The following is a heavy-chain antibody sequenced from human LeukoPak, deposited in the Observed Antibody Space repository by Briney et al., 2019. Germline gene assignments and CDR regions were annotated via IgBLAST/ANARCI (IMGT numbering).Heavy chain of an antibody. J-gene: IGHJ3*02. V-gene: IGHV4-30-2*01. Sequence: PSETLSLTCAVSGGSISSGGYSWSWVRRPPGKGLEWIGYIYHSGSTHYNPSLKSRVTISVDRSKNQFSLKVSSVTAADTAVYYCARAPHVDTAMVDAFDIWGQGTMVTVSS. D-gene: IGHD5-18*01. CDR2: IYHSGST. CDR3: ARAPHVDTAMVDAFDI. CDR1: GGSISSGGYS.